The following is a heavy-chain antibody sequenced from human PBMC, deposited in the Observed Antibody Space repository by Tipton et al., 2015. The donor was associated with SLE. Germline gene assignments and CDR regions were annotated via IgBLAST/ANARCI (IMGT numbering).Heavy chain of an antibody. Sequence: LRLSCNVSGGSIGSGDYYWSWIRQPPGKGLECIGYIYYNGNTYSNPSLKSRVTISVDTSKNQFSLKLTSMTAADTAVYYCASHDIVLQSWGQGTLVTVSS. J-gene: IGHJ5*02. CDR1: GGSIGSGDYY. CDR3: ASHDIVLQS. CDR2: IYYNGNT. V-gene: IGHV4-30-4*08. D-gene: IGHD5-12*01.